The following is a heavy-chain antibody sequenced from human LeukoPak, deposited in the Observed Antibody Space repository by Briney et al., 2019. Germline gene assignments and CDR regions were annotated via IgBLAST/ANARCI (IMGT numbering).Heavy chain of an antibody. V-gene: IGHV1-46*01. D-gene: IGHD2-2*01. CDR2: INPSGGST. Sequence: ASVKVSCKASGYTFTTYYMHWMRQAPGQGLEWMGIINPSGGSTSYAQKFQGRVTMTRDTSTSTVYMELSSLRSEDTAVYYCATCGHSSTSCYAGFDYWGQGTLVTVSS. CDR1: GYTFTTYY. CDR3: ATCGHSSTSCYAGFDY. J-gene: IGHJ4*02.